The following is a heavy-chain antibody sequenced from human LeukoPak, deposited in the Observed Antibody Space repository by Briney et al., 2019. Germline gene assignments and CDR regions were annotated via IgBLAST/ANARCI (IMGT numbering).Heavy chain of an antibody. CDR1: GFTFSSYS. V-gene: IGHV3-21*01. CDR2: ISSSSSYI. Sequence: GGSLRLSYAASGFTFSSYSMNWVRQAPGKGLEWVSSISSSSSYIYYADSVKGRFTISRDNAKNSLYLQMNSLRAEDTAVYYCARAMAGYYWFDPWGQGTLVTVSS. D-gene: IGHD6-13*01. CDR3: ARAMAGYYWFDP. J-gene: IGHJ5*02.